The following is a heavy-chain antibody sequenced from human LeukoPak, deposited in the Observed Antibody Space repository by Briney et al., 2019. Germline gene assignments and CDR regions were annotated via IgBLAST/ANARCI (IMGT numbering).Heavy chain of an antibody. CDR3: AKDPRSSTRTYFDY. D-gene: IGHD2-2*01. CDR1: GFIFSSYG. J-gene: IGHJ4*02. Sequence: PGGSLRLSCAASGFIFSSYGMHWVRQAPGKGLEWEAVISYDRSNKYYADSVKGRFTISRDNSKNTLNLQMNSLRVEDTAVYYCAKDPRSSTRTYFDYWGQGTLVTVSS. CDR2: ISYDRSNK. V-gene: IGHV3-30*18.